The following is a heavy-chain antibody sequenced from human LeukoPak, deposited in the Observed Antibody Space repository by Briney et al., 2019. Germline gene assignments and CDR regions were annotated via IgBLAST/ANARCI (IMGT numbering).Heavy chain of an antibody. J-gene: IGHJ5*02. CDR2: IYSRGHT. D-gene: IGHD1-26*01. V-gene: IGHV4-59*01. CDR1: DGSISDYH. Sequence: PSETLSLTCTVSDGSISDYHWVWIRQPPGKGLEWIGDIYSRGHTDYTPSLRGRVSMSIDASRNHFSLKVDSVTTADTAVYYCARGGQWAETNWFDPWGRGILVSVS. CDR3: ARGGQWAETNWFDP.